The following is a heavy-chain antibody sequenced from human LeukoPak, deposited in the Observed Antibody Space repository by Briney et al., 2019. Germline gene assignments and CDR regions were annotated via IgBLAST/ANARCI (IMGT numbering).Heavy chain of an antibody. CDR2: ISWNSGSI. J-gene: IGHJ4*02. D-gene: IGHD6-19*01. CDR3: AKLTVAGTGFYFDY. V-gene: IGHV3-9*01. Sequence: GGSLRLSCAASGFTFDDYAMHWVRQAPGKGLEWVSGISWNSGSIGYADSVKGRFTISRDNAKNSLYLQMNSLRAEDTALYYCAKLTVAGTGFYFDYWGQGTLVTVSS. CDR1: GFTFDDYA.